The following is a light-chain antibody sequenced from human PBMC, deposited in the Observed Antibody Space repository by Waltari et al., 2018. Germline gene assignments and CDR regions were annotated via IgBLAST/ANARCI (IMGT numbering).Light chain of an antibody. CDR1: QSVSSSY. CDR2: GAS. J-gene: IGKJ5*01. V-gene: IGKV3-20*01. Sequence: EIVLTQSPSNLSFSPGERATLSCRASQSVSSSYLAWYQQKPGQAPRLLIQGASSRDTGIPDRFSGSGSGTDFTLTISRLEPEDLAVYYCQQYGSSPPITFGQGTRLEIK. CDR3: QQYGSSPPIT.